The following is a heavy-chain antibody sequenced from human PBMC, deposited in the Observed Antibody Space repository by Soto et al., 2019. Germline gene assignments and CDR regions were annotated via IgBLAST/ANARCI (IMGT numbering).Heavy chain of an antibody. V-gene: IGHV1-69*02. CDR3: ARGLDYGDYFRFDY. CDR2: IIPILGIA. J-gene: IGHJ4*02. CDR1: GGTFSSYT. D-gene: IGHD4-17*01. Sequence: QVQLVQSGAEVKKPGSSVKVSCTASGGTFSSYTISWVRQAPGQGLEWMGRIIPILGIANYAQKFQGRVTITADKSTSKAYMELSSLRSDDTAVYYCARGLDYGDYFRFDYWGQGTLVTVSS.